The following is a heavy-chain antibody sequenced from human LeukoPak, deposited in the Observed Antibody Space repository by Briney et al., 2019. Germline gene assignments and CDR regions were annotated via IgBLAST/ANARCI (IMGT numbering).Heavy chain of an antibody. J-gene: IGHJ4*02. CDR3: ANPIRGWLRVY. CDR1: GFVFSNHW. D-gene: IGHD3-10*01. Sequence: GGSLRLSCEASGFVFSNHWMSWIRQAPGEGLEWVSAISGSGGSTYYAESVKGRFTISRDNSKNTLYLQMNSLRAEDTAVYYCANPIRGWLRVYWGQGTLVTVSS. CDR2: ISGSGGST. V-gene: IGHV3-23*01.